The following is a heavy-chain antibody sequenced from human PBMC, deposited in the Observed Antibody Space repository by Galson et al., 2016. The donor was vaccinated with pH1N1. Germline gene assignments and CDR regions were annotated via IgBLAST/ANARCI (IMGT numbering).Heavy chain of an antibody. J-gene: IGHJ4*02. CDR2: ISATGGSS. CDR1: GFTFNSFA. Sequence: SLRLSCAASGFTFNSFAMSWVRQAPGKGLEWVSSISATGGSSYYTDSVKGRVPNSRHSSTKTVYLQMNSLRPDDTAVYYCAKDASSQVHNSGSFDYWGQGILVTVSS. CDR3: AKDASSQVHNSGSFDY. V-gene: IGHV3-23*01. D-gene: IGHD3-10*01.